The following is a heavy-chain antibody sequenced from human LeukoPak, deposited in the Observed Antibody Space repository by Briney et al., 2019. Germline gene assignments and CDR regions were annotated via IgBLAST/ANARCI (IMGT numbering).Heavy chain of an antibody. J-gene: IGHJ4*02. CDR3: AKDALALRYFDWLPRSYFDY. Sequence: PGGSLRLSCAASGFTFSSYGMHWVRQAPGKGLEWVAVIWYDGSNKYYADSVKGRFTISRDNSKNTLYPQMNSLRAEDTAVYYCAKDALALRYFDWLPRSYFDYWGQGTLVTVSS. V-gene: IGHV3-33*06. CDR1: GFTFSSYG. D-gene: IGHD3-9*01. CDR2: IWYDGSNK.